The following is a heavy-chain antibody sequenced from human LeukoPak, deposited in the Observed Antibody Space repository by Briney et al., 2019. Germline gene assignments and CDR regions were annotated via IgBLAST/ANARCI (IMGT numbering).Heavy chain of an antibody. Sequence: SDTLSLTCTVSGGSISSYYWSWIRQPPGKGLEWIGFVYYSGITSYNPSLKSRVTISVDTSKNHFSLKLTSVTAADTAVYYCVRRYNSGPYYFDYWGQGTLVTVSS. CDR1: GGSISSYY. CDR2: VYYSGIT. CDR3: VRRYNSGPYYFDY. J-gene: IGHJ4*02. V-gene: IGHV4-59*07. D-gene: IGHD5-18*01.